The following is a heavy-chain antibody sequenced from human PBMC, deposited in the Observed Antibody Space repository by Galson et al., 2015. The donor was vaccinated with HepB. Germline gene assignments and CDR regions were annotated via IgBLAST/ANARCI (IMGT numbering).Heavy chain of an antibody. Sequence: SLRLSCAASGFTVSSHYMSWVRQAPGKGLEWVSVLESGGSTYYADSVKGRFTISRDNYKNILFLQMKSLRAEDTAVYYCARDYYARVGYWGQETLVTVSS. V-gene: IGHV3-66*01. CDR2: LESGGST. CDR1: GFTVSSHY. D-gene: IGHD3-22*01. CDR3: ARDYYARVGY. J-gene: IGHJ4*02.